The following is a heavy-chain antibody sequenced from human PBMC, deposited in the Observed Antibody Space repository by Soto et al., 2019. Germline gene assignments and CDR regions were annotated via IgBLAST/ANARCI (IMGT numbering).Heavy chain of an antibody. CDR2: ISGSGGST. D-gene: IGHD4-17*01. CDR3: AKDAVYGYGDQIGGYYFDY. V-gene: IGHV3-23*01. CDR1: GFTFSSYA. J-gene: IGHJ4*02. Sequence: GGSLRLSCAASGFTFSSYAMSWVRQAPGKGLEWVSAISGSGGSTYYADSVKGRFTISRDNSKNTLYLQMNSLRAEDTAVYYCAKDAVYGYGDQIGGYYFDYWGQGTLVTVS.